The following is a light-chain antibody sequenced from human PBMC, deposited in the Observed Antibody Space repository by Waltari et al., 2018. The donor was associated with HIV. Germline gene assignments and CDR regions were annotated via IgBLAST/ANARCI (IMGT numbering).Light chain of an antibody. Sequence: EIVLTQSPGTLSLSPGERATLSCRASQGVGRNYLAWYQQKPGQAPRLLIYVASTRATGIPDRFSGSGSGTDFTLTISRLEPEDFAVYYCQQYATSPLTFGGGTKVEIK. CDR2: VAS. CDR3: QQYATSPLT. CDR1: QGVGRNY. J-gene: IGKJ4*01. V-gene: IGKV3-20*01.